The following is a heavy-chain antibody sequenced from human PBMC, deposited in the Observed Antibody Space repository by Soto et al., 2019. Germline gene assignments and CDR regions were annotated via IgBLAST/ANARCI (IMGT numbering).Heavy chain of an antibody. CDR2: IYYSGST. CDR1: GGSISSYY. J-gene: IGHJ4*02. CDR3: ARGGSSSWGGYYFDY. Sequence: SETLSLTCTVSGGSISSYYWSWIRQPPGKGLEWIGYIYYSGSTNYNPSLKSRVTISVDTSKNQFSLKLSSVTAADTAVYYCARGGSSSWGGYYFDYWGQGTLVTVSS. D-gene: IGHD6-13*01. V-gene: IGHV4-59*01.